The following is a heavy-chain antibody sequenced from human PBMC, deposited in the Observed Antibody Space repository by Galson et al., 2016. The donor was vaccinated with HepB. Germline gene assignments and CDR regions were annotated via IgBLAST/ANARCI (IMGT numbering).Heavy chain of an antibody. CDR1: GFTFSDYG. CDR2: LSFDGINK. D-gene: IGHD5-24*01. J-gene: IGHJ4*02. CDR3: AKDAYTWRWLLPFFPDY. Sequence: SLRLSCAASGFTFSDYGIHWVRQAPGKGLEWVAVLSFDGINKYYADSVKGRFTISRDNSKNTVYLQMNSLRAEDTAVYYCAKDAYTWRWLLPFFPDYWGQGTLVTVSS. V-gene: IGHV3-30*18.